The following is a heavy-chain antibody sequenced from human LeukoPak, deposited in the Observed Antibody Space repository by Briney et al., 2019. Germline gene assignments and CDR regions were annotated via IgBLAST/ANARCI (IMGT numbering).Heavy chain of an antibody. Sequence: SETLSLTCTVSGGSISSSSYYWGWIRQPPGKGLEWIGSIYYSGSTYYNPSLKSRVTISVDTSKNQFSLKLSSVTAADTAVYYCARHMDSSWYGGDFDYWGQGTLVTVSS. CDR2: IYYSGST. CDR1: GGSISSSSYY. V-gene: IGHV4-39*01. CDR3: ARHMDSSWYGGDFDY. J-gene: IGHJ4*02. D-gene: IGHD6-13*01.